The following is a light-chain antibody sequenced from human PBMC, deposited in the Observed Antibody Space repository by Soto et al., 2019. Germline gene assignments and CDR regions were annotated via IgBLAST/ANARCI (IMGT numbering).Light chain of an antibody. CDR2: GAS. Sequence: EIVMTQSPATLSVSPGERATLSCRASQSVSNNLAWYQKKPGQAPRLLIYGASTRATGIPARFSGSGSGTEFTLTISSLQSEEFPVYYCQQYNNWWTFGQGTKVEIK. CDR3: QQYNNWWT. CDR1: QSVSNN. V-gene: IGKV3-15*01. J-gene: IGKJ1*01.